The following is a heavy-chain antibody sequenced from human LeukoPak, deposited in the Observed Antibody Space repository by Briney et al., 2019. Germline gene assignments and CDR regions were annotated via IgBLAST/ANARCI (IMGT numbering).Heavy chain of an antibody. D-gene: IGHD6-19*01. V-gene: IGHV3-30-3*01. J-gene: IGHJ4*02. CDR3: ARGSKSLAVAGIDY. CDR2: ISYDGSNK. Sequence: PGRSLRLSCAASGFTFSSYAMHWVRQAPGKGPEWVAVISYDGSNKYYADSVKGRFTISRDNSKNTLYLQMNSLRAEDTAVYYCARGSKSLAVAGIDYWGQGTLVTVSS. CDR1: GFTFSSYA.